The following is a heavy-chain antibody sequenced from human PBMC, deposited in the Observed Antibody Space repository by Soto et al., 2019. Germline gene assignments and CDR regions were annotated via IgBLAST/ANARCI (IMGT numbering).Heavy chain of an antibody. V-gene: IGHV3-30*18. J-gene: IGHJ3*02. CDR2: ISYDGSNK. CDR1: GFTFSNYG. Sequence: QGQLVESGGGVVQPGRSLRLSCAASGFTFSNYGMHWVRQAPGKGLEWVAVISYDGSNKYYADSVKGRFTISRDNSKNTLYLQMNSLRAEHTAVYYCAKDLGSGSYLFDAFDIWGQGTMVTVSS. D-gene: IGHD1-26*01. CDR3: AKDLGSGSYLFDAFDI.